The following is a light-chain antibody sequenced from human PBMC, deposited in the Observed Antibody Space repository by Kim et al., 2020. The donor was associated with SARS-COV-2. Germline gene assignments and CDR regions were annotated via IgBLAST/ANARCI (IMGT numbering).Light chain of an antibody. V-gene: IGLV2-11*03. CDR2: DVR. J-gene: IGLJ1*01. CDR3: CSYEATYTFV. Sequence: GQSVTISCTGTSSDIGAYNFVSWYQQHPDKAPELIIYDVRKRPSGVPDRFSGSKSGNTASLTISGLHGEDEADYYCCSYEATYTFVFGTGTKVTVL. CDR1: SSDIGAYNF.